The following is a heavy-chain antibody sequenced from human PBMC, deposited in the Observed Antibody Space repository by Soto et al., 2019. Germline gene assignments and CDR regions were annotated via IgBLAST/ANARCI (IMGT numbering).Heavy chain of an antibody. CDR2: ISYDGSNK. V-gene: IGHV3-30-3*01. D-gene: IGHD3-22*01. Sequence: SGGSLRLSCAASGFTFSSYAMHWVRQAPGKGLEWVAVISYDGSNKYYADSVKGRFTISRDNSKNTLYLQMNSLRAEDTAVYYCASKSPNTDSGYSEFDYWGQGTLVTVSS. CDR3: ASKSPNTDSGYSEFDY. J-gene: IGHJ4*02. CDR1: GFTFSSYA.